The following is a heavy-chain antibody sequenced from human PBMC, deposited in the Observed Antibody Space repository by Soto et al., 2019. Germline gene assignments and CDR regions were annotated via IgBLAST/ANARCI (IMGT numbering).Heavy chain of an antibody. Sequence: GESLKISGKGSGYSFTTYWISWVRQMPGKGLEWMGRIDPSDSYTKYSPSFQGHVTSSADRSISTAYLQWSSLKASDTAMYYCARQEPDYYYYYGMDVWGQGTTVTVSS. V-gene: IGHV5-10-1*01. J-gene: IGHJ6*02. D-gene: IGHD1-1*01. CDR3: ARQEPDYYYYYGMDV. CDR1: GYSFTTYW. CDR2: IDPSDSYT.